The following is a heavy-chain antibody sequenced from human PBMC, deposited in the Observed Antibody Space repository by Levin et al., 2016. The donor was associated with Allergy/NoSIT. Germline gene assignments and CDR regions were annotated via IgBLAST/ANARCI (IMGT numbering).Heavy chain of an antibody. V-gene: IGHV1-18*01. Sequence: WVRQAPGQGLEWMGWISAYNGNTNYAQKLQGRVTMTTDTSTSTASMELRSLRSDDTAVYYCARVVHSVAPRSTFALATHFDYWGQGTLVTVSS. CDR2: ISAYNGNT. J-gene: IGHJ4*02. D-gene: IGHD6-6*01. CDR3: ARVVHSVAPRSTFALATHFDY.